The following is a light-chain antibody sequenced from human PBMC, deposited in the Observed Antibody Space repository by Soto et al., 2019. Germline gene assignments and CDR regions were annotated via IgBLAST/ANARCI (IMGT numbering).Light chain of an antibody. CDR1: QSISSS. CDR2: TAS. V-gene: IGKV1-39*01. Sequence: DIQITQSPTSLCSCVLDIVTIACRASQSISSSVNWYQRKAGKAPNLLIYTASNLESGVPSRFSGSGSGTDFTLTISSLQPEDFATYFCQQSYSRPRAFGQGTKVDIK. J-gene: IGKJ1*01. CDR3: QQSYSRPRA.